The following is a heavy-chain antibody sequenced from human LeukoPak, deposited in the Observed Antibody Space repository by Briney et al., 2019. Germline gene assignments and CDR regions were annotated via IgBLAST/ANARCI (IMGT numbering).Heavy chain of an antibody. D-gene: IGHD3-16*01. CDR1: GFTFSSYS. J-gene: IGHJ6*03. CDR2: ISSSSSYI. V-gene: IGHV3-21*01. CDR3: ARDLIRGYMDV. Sequence: GGSLRLSCVASGFTFSSYSMNWVRQAPGKGLEWVSSISSSSSYIYYADSVKGRFTISRDNAKNSLYLQMNSLRAEDTAVYYCARDLIRGYMDVWGKGTTVTVSS.